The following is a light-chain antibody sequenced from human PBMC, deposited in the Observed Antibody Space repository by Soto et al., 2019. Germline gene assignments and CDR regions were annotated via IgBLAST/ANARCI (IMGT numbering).Light chain of an antibody. V-gene: IGKV3-15*01. CDR1: QSVNSN. CDR3: QQYNDWPRT. Sequence: EIVMTQSPATLSVSPGERATLSCRASQSVNSNLAWYQQKPGPAPRILIYGATTRATAIPAMFSGSGSGTEFTLTISSLQSEDFAVYYCQQYNDWPRTFGGGTKVEIK. CDR2: GAT. J-gene: IGKJ4*01.